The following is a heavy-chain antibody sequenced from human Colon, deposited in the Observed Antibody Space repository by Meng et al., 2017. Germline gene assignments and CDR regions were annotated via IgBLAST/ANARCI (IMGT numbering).Heavy chain of an antibody. CDR1: GYTFTGYY. CDR2: INPNSGGT. V-gene: IGHV1-2*02. J-gene: IGHJ4*02. D-gene: IGHD3-22*01. CDR3: ARERARTYYYDSSGYYFGPPPEL. Sequence: ASVKVSCKASGYTFTGYYIHWVRQAPGQGLEWMGWINPNSGGTNYAQKFQGRVTMTRDTSISTAYMELSRLRSDDTAVYYCARERARTYYYDSSGYYFGPPPELWGQGTLVTVSS.